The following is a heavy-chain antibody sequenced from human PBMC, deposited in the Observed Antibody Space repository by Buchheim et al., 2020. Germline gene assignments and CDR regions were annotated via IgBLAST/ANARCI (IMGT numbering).Heavy chain of an antibody. V-gene: IGHV3-30*18. J-gene: IGHJ6*02. CDR2: ISYDGSNK. CDR3: AKDFGRHKNIVVVPAATNRYYYGMDV. CDR1: GFTFSSYG. Sequence: QVQLVESRGGVVQPGRSLRLSCAASGFTFSSYGMHWVRQAPGKGLEWVAVISYDGSNKYYADSVKGRFTISRDNSKNKMYLQSNSLRAEDTAVYYCAKDFGRHKNIVVVPAATNRYYYGMDVWGQGTT. D-gene: IGHD2-2*01.